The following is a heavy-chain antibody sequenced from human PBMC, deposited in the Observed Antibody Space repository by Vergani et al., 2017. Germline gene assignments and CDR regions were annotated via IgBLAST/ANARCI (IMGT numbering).Heavy chain of an antibody. CDR1: GFTLGDYA. CDR3: AKRINHYDILTGYYLLGGLDY. Sequence: EVHLVESGGGLVQPGRSLRLSCSGSGFTLGDYAMTWVRQAPGKGLEWVAFIWIKPYGGTTEYAASVKGRFTISRDDSKSIAYLQMSSLKAEDTAVYYCAKRINHYDILTGYYLLGGLDYWGQGTLVTVSS. D-gene: IGHD3-9*01. V-gene: IGHV3-49*04. J-gene: IGHJ4*02. CDR2: IWIKPYGGTT.